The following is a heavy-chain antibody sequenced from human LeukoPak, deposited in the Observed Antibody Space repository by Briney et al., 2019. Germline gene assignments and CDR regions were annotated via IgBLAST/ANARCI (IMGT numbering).Heavy chain of an antibody. CDR2: IFGSGGSP. CDR3: GKTTVGYSSGQKPAWPVDY. CDR1: GFTFGSHA. J-gene: IGHJ4*02. D-gene: IGHD5-18*01. V-gene: IGHV3-23*01. Sequence: GGSLRLSCEASGFTFGSHAMSWVRQAPGKGLEWVAGIFGSGGSPHYADPVKGRFTISRDNSRNTVYLQINSLRAEDAAVYYCGKTTVGYSSGQKPAWPVDYWGQGTLVTVSS.